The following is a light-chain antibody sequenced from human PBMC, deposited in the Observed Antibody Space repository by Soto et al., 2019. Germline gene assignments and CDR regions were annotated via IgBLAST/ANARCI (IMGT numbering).Light chain of an antibody. Sequence: DIQMTQSPSTLSASVGDRVTITCRASRTISFYLAWYQQKPGNAPKILIFNASTLKSGVPSRFSGSGSGTEFTLSINGLQPDDFATYSCHRYEGQSALTFDQGTKVEF. J-gene: IGKJ1*01. CDR1: RTISFY. CDR3: HRYEGQSALT. V-gene: IGKV1-5*01. CDR2: NAS.